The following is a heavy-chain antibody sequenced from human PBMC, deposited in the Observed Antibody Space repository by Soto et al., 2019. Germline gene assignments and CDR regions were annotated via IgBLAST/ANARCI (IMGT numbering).Heavy chain of an antibody. V-gene: IGHV3-30*18. CDR2: ISYDGSNK. D-gene: IGHD1-26*01. J-gene: IGHJ4*02. CDR1: GFTFSSYG. CDR3: AKDLYSLSGSYSLDY. Sequence: GGSLRLSCAASGFTFSSYGMHWVRQAPGKGLEWVAVISYDGSNKYYADSVKGRFTISRDNSKNTLYLQMNSLRAEDTAVYYCAKDLYSLSGSYSLDYWGQGTLVTVSS.